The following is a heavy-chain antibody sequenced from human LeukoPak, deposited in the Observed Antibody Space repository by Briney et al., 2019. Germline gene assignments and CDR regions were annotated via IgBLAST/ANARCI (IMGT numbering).Heavy chain of an antibody. J-gene: IGHJ4*02. D-gene: IGHD5-24*01. CDR1: GFTFSGNW. V-gene: IGHV3-7*01. CDR2: INPDGSQK. CDR3: AKLLGTATTYDS. Sequence: PGGSLRLSCEASGFTFSGNWMSWVRQAPGKGLEWVASINPDGSQKLYVDSVKGRFTISRDNTKSSLYLQMNSLGAEDTAMYYCAKLLGTATTYDSWGQGARVTVFS.